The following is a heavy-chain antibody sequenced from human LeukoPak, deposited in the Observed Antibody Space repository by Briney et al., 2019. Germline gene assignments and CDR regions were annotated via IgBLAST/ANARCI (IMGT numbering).Heavy chain of an antibody. Sequence: ASVTVSCKASGYTFTSYAIHWVRQAPGQRLEWMGWISAGSGNTKYSQNFQGRVTFISNTSATTAFMELSSLRSEDAAVYYCARDSGSGSNDYWGQGTLVTVSS. CDR1: GYTFTSYA. J-gene: IGHJ4*02. V-gene: IGHV1-3*01. CDR2: ISAGSGNT. D-gene: IGHD1-26*01. CDR3: ARDSGSGSNDY.